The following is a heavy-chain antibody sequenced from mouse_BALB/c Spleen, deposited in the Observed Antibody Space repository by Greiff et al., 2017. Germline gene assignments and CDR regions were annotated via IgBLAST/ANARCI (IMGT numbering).Heavy chain of an antibody. CDR1: GFTFSSYG. V-gene: IGHV5-6-3*01. CDR2: INSNGGST. Sequence: EVNVVESGGGLVQPGGSLKLSCAASGFTFSSYGMSWVRQTPDKRLELVATINSNGGSTYYPDSVKGRFTISRDNAKNTLYLQMSSLKSEDTAMYYCARDYYGSSYFDYWGQGTTLTVSS. CDR3: ARDYYGSSYFDY. D-gene: IGHD1-1*01. J-gene: IGHJ2*01.